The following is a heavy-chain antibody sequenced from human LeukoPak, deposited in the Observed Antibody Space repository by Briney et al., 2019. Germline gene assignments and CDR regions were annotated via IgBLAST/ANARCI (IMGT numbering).Heavy chain of an antibody. J-gene: IGHJ3*02. CDR3: AADRHSGSYFAFDI. CDR1: GFTFTSSA. V-gene: IGHV1-58*02. CDR2: IVVGSGNT. Sequence: ASVKVSCKASGFTFTSSAMQWVRRARGQRLEWIGWIVVGSGNTNYAQKFQERVTITRDMSTSTAYMELSSLRSEDTAVYYCAADRHSGSYFAFDIWGQGTMVTVSS. D-gene: IGHD1-26*01.